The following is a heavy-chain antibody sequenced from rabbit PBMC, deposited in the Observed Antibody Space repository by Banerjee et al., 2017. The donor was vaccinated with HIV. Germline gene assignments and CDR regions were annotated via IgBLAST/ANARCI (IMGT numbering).Heavy chain of an antibody. Sequence: QEQLVESGGGLVQPGGSLKLSCKASGFDFSSYGVSWVRQAPGKGLEWIGCIDLFFGSTYYATWVNGRFTISSHNAQNTLYLQMNSLTAADTATYFCARGWYLYYFNLWGPGTLVTVS. CDR1: GFDFSSYG. D-gene: IGHD4-2*01. CDR3: ARGWYLYYFNL. J-gene: IGHJ4*01. CDR2: IDLFFGST. V-gene: IGHV1S47*01.